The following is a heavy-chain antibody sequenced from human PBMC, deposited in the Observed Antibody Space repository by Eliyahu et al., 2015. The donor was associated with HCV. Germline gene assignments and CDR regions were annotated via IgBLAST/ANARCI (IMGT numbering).Heavy chain of an antibody. Sequence: QVQLVQSGAEVKKPGASVKVSXKASGYTXTGXYXXGLRQAPGQGLEWMGLINPSSGGTNYAQKFQGRVTMTRDTSSSTAYMELSSLRSDDTAVYYCARRIIYKSFCTSTNCLYYFDYWGQGTLVTVSS. D-gene: IGHD2-2*01. CDR3: ARRIIYKSFCTSTNCLYYFDY. CDR2: INPSSGGT. CDR1: GYTXTGXY. V-gene: IGHV1-2*02. J-gene: IGHJ4*02.